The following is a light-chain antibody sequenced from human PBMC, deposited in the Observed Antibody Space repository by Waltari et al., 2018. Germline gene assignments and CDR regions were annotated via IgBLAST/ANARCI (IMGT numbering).Light chain of an antibody. CDR1: QGMRNE. Sequence: AIQMTQSPSSLSASVGDRVTITCRASQGMRNELGWYQQKPGKAPKFLIYAASDLQSGVPSRFSGSGSGTDFSLTISSLQPEDFATYYCLQDYNYPRTFGQGTKVEI. J-gene: IGKJ1*01. V-gene: IGKV1-6*01. CDR3: LQDYNYPRT. CDR2: AAS.